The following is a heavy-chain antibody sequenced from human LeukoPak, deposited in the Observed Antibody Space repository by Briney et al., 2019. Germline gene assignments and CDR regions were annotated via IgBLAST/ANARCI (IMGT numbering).Heavy chain of an antibody. D-gene: IGHD4-17*01. CDR3: ARDGAVTNGRYFDY. Sequence: GGSLRLSCAASGFTFSSYEMNWVRQAPGKGLEWVANIKQDGSEKYYVDSVKGRFTISRDNAKNSLYLQMNSLRAEDTAVYYCARDGAVTNGRYFDYWGQGTLVTVSS. CDR1: GFTFSSYE. CDR2: IKQDGSEK. J-gene: IGHJ4*02. V-gene: IGHV3-7*01.